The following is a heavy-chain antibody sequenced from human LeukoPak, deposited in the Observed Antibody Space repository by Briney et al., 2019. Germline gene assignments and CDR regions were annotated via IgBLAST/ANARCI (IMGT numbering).Heavy chain of an antibody. D-gene: IGHD3-10*01. CDR3: ARVVRGVIWDYFDY. V-gene: IGHV1-8*01. J-gene: IGHJ4*02. Sequence: GASVKVSCKASGYTFTSYDINWVRQATGQGLEWMGWMSPNSGNTGYAQKFQGRVTMTRNTSISTAYMELSSLRSEDTAVYYCARVVRGVIWDYFDYWGQGTLVTVSS. CDR1: GYTFTSYD. CDR2: MSPNSGNT.